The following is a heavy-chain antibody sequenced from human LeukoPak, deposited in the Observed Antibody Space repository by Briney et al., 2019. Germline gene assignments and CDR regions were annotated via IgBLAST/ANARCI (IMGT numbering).Heavy chain of an antibody. Sequence: GGSLRLSCAASGFTFSSYGMHWVRQAPGKGLEWVAVISYDGSNKYYADSVKGRFTISRDKSKNTLYLQMNSLRAEDTAVYYCAKDYPVVITLYYFDYWGQGTLVTVSS. D-gene: IGHD3-22*01. J-gene: IGHJ4*02. V-gene: IGHV3-30*18. CDR3: AKDYPVVITLYYFDY. CDR1: GFTFSSYG. CDR2: ISYDGSNK.